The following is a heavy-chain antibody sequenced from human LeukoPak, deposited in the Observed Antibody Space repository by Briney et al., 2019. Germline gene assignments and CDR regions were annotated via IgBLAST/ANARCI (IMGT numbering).Heavy chain of an antibody. V-gene: IGHV4-59*01. J-gene: IGHJ4*02. CDR2: IYYIGST. Sequence: SKTLSLTCTVSGGSISSYYWTWIRQPPGKGLEWIGYIYYIGSTNYNPSLKSRVTISLDTSKNQFSLKLSSVTAADTAVYYCARDIFSSGWYYFDYWGQGTLVTVSS. CDR1: GGSISSYY. D-gene: IGHD6-19*01. CDR3: ARDIFSSGWYYFDY.